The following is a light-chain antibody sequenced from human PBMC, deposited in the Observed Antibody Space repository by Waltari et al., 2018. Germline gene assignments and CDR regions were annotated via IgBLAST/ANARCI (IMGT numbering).Light chain of an antibody. J-gene: IGLJ2*01. Sequence: QSALTQPASVSGSPGQSITISCTGTRSDVGGYNYFSWYQQHPGKAPKLMIYDVSKLPSGVSNRFSGSKSGNTASLTISGLQAEDEADYYCSSYTSSSTVVFGGGTKLTVL. V-gene: IGLV2-14*01. CDR1: RSDVGGYNY. CDR3: SSYTSSSTVV. CDR2: DVS.